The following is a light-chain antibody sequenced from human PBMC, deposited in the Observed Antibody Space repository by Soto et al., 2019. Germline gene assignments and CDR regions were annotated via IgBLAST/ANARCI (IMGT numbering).Light chain of an antibody. CDR2: AAS. CDR1: QGSRND. Sequence: DIQMTQSPSSLSASVGDRVTITCRASQGSRNDLGGYQPKPGKAPKRLIYAASSLQSGVPSRFSGSGSGTEFTLTITNLQPEDFTTYYCLQHNSYPWTFGQGPKVEIK. CDR3: LQHNSYPWT. V-gene: IGKV1-17*02. J-gene: IGKJ1*01.